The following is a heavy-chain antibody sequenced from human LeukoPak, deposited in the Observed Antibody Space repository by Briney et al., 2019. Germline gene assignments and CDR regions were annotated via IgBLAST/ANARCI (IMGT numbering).Heavy chain of an antibody. CDR1: GGSFSGYY. D-gene: IGHD3-16*02. Sequence: SETLSLTCAVYGGSFSGYYWSWIRQPPGKGLEWIGEINHSGSTNYNPSLKSRVTISVDTSKKQFSLKLSSVTAADTAVYYCARVGGYVWGSYRYPFDYWGQGTLVTVSS. CDR3: ARVGGYVWGSYRYPFDY. J-gene: IGHJ4*02. CDR2: INHSGST. V-gene: IGHV4-34*01.